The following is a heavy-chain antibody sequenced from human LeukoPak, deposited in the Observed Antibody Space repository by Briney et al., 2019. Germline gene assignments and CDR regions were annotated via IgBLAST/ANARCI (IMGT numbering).Heavy chain of an antibody. V-gene: IGHV4-4*07. J-gene: IGHJ6*02. CDR3: ARLPIRSYYYYGMDV. Sequence: PSETLSLTCTVSGGSISSYYWSWIRQPAGKGLEWIGRIYTSGSTNYNPSLKSRVTISVDTSKNQFSLKLSSVTAADTAVYYCARLPIRSYYYYGMDVWGQGTTVTVSS. CDR1: GGSISSYY. CDR2: IYTSGST.